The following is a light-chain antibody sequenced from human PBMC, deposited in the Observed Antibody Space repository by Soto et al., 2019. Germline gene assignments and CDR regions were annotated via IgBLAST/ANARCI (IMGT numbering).Light chain of an antibody. V-gene: IGLV2-14*01. Sequence: QSALTQPASVSGSPGQSITISCTGTSSDVGAYNYVSWYQQHPGKAPKLMIYDVSNRPSGVSNRFSGSKSGNTASLSISGLQAEDEADYYCSSYRSTSSWVFGGGTKLTV. CDR2: DVS. CDR3: SSYRSTSSWV. J-gene: IGLJ3*02. CDR1: SSDVGAYNY.